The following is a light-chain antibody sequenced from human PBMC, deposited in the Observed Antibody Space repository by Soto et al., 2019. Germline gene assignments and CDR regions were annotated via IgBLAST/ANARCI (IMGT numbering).Light chain of an antibody. CDR1: QSIRIY. CDR2: AAS. Sequence: DIQLTQSPSSLSASVGDKVTITCRASQSIRIYLNWVQQKTGKDPKLLIYAASSLQSGVPSRFSGSGSGTDFTLTISSLQPEDFATYYCQQSYSTPITFGQGTRLETK. J-gene: IGKJ5*01. V-gene: IGKV1-39*01. CDR3: QQSYSTPIT.